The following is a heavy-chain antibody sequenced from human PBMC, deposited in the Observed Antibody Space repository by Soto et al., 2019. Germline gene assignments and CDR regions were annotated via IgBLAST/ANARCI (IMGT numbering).Heavy chain of an antibody. CDR1: GFTFSNAW. Sequence: GGSLRLSCAASGFTFSNAWMNWVRQAPGKGLEWVGRIKSKTDGGTTDYAAPVKGRFTISRDDSKNTLYLQMNSLKTEDTAVYYCTTEEKDYDFWSGPRPRGMDVWGQGTTVTVSS. CDR2: IKSKTDGGTT. D-gene: IGHD3-3*01. J-gene: IGHJ6*02. CDR3: TTEEKDYDFWSGPRPRGMDV. V-gene: IGHV3-15*07.